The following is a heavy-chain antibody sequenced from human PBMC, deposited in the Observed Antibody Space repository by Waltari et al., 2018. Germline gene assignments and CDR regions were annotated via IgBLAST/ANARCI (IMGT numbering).Heavy chain of an antibody. CDR1: GFTFSSNS. CDR2: ISSSSSYK. J-gene: IGHJ6*02. CDR3: ARTEYYYGSGSYYYYYYYGMDV. Sequence: EVQLVESGGGLVKPGGSLRLACAASGFTFSSNSMNWVCQAPGTRLEGFSSISSSSSYKYYAESVKGRFTISRDNAKNSLYLQMNSLRAEDTAVYYCARTEYYYGSGSYYYYYYYGMDVWGQGTTVTVSS. V-gene: IGHV3-21*01. D-gene: IGHD3-10*01.